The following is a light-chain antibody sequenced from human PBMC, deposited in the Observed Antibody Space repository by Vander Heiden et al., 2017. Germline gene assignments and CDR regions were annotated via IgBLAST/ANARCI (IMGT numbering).Light chain of an antibody. CDR2: KAS. CDR1: QSISTW. Sequence: DIQMTQSPSILSVSVGDRVSITCRASQSISTWLAWYQQKPGEAPKLLIYKASVLETMVPARFSGSGSGTEFTLTISSLQPDDFATYYCQQCNTFSFGGGTKVEIK. CDR3: QQCNTFS. J-gene: IGKJ4*01. V-gene: IGKV1-5*03.